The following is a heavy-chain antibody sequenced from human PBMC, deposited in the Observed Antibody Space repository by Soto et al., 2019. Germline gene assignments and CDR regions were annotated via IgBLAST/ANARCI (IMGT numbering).Heavy chain of an antibody. CDR3: ARESLDYDILTGYYSLYHVMAV. CDR1: GYTFTGYY. J-gene: IGHJ6*04. Sequence: VASVKVSCKASGYTFTGYYMHWVRQAPGQGLEWMGWINPNSGGTNYAQKFQGWVTMTRDTSISTAYMELSRLRSDDTAVYYCARESLDYDILTGYYSLYHVMAVWGKGTTVTVSS. D-gene: IGHD3-9*01. V-gene: IGHV1-2*04. CDR2: INPNSGGT.